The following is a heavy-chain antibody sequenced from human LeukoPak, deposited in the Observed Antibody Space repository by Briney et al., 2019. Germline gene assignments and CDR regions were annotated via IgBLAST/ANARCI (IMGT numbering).Heavy chain of an antibody. CDR2: IKQNGGEK. D-gene: IGHD2-21*02. Sequence: GGSLRLSCAASGFTFTTYWMSWVRQAPGKGLEWVASIKQNGGEKYYVDSVKGRFTISRDNAKNSLYLQMNSLRAEDTAVYYCASTAPLGGGDCHIPGACHYWGQGTLVTVSS. CDR1: GFTFTTYW. V-gene: IGHV3-7*01. J-gene: IGHJ4*02. CDR3: ASTAPLGGGDCHIPGACHY.